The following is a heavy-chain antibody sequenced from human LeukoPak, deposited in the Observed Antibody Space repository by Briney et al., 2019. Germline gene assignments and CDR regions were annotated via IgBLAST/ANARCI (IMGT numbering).Heavy chain of an antibody. CDR2: LYSGDTT. D-gene: IGHD3-10*01. CDR3: ARVGDHYHWYLDL. V-gene: IGHV3-53*01. J-gene: IGHJ2*01. Sequence: PGGSLTLSCEASGFTVTTKYMNWVRQAPGKGLEWVSILYSGDTTYYADSVKGRFTVSRDSSKNTLYLHINSLGAEDTAVYYCARVGDHYHWYLDLWGRGALVTASS. CDR1: GFTVTTKY.